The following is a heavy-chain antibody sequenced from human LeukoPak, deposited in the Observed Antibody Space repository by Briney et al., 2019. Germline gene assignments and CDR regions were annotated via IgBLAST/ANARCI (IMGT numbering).Heavy chain of an antibody. J-gene: IGHJ6*03. Sequence: PGGSLRLSCAASGFTFSSYAMSWVRQAPGKGLEWVSSISSTSSYIYYADSVKGRFTISRDKDENSVYLQMTSLRAEDTAVYYCARESGSRSYYYYMDVWGKGTTVTVSS. V-gene: IGHV3-21*01. D-gene: IGHD2-2*01. CDR3: ARESGSRSYYYYMDV. CDR2: ISSTSSYI. CDR1: GFTFSSYA.